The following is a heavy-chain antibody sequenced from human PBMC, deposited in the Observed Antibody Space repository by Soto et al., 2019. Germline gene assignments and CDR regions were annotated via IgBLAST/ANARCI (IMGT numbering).Heavy chain of an antibody. V-gene: IGHV3-7*01. CDR1: GFTFTHYW. J-gene: IGHJ4*02. Sequence: EVQLVESGGALVQPGGSLRLSCATSGFTFTHYWMNWVRQAPGKGLEWVANINIDGTVKYYADSVKGRFTISRDNAKNSLYLQMASLRAEDMAVYYCARNRGWEMLDYWGQGTLVTVSS. CDR2: INIDGTVK. D-gene: IGHD6-19*01. CDR3: ARNRGWEMLDY.